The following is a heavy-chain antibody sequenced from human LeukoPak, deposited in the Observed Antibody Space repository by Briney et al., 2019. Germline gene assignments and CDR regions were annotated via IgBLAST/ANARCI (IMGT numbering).Heavy chain of an antibody. CDR3: TTAGYSSSWYLSDYYYMDV. D-gene: IGHD6-13*01. CDR2: IGSKAYGGTI. CDR1: GFTFSTYG. J-gene: IGHJ6*03. V-gene: IGHV3-49*04. Sequence: GGTLRLSCAASGFTFSTYGMSWVRQAPGKGLEWVGFIGSKAYGGTIEYAASVKGRFTISRDDSKSSAYLQMNSLKTEDTAVYYCTTAGYSSSWYLSDYYYMDVWGKGTTVTVSS.